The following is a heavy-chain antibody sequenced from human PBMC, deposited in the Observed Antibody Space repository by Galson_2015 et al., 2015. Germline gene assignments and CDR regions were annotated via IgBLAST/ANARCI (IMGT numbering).Heavy chain of an antibody. J-gene: IGHJ4*02. CDR3: ARDPWRGSYKVFYFDY. CDR1: GFTFSSYA. CDR2: ISSSSATI. Sequence: SLRLSCAVSGFTFSSYAMGWVRQAPGKGLEWVSYISSSSATIYYADSVKGRFTISRDNTKNSLYLQMNSLRDEDTAVYYCARDPWRGSYKVFYFDYWGQGTLVTVYS. V-gene: IGHV3-48*02. D-gene: IGHD1-26*01.